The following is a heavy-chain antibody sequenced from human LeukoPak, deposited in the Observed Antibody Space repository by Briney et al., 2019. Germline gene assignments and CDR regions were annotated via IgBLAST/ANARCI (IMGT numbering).Heavy chain of an antibody. CDR1: GFTLSTYG. J-gene: IGHJ5*02. V-gene: IGHV3-23*01. D-gene: IGHD3-10*01. CDR3: AKDGPLLWFGPTDA. Sequence: PGGSLRLSCVASGFTLSTYGMSWVRQAPGKGLEGVAAVSSTGSGTYYPDSLKGRFIISRDNSQNTVFLQMNSLRPEDTAFYFSAKDGPLLWFGPTDAWGKGVLVTVSS. CDR2: VSSTGSGT.